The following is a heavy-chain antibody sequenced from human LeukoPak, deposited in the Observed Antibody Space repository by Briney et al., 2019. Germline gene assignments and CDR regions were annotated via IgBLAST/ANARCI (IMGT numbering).Heavy chain of an antibody. CDR1: GGSISSYY. D-gene: IGHD2-2*01. V-gene: IGHV4-59*08. CDR3: ARSSTSGYYYYYYMDV. J-gene: IGHJ6*03. CDR2: IYYSGST. Sequence: SETLSLTCTVSGGSISSYYWSWIRQPPGKGLEWIGYIYYSGSTNYNPSLKSRVTISVDTSKNQFSLRLSSVTAADTAVYYCARSSTSGYYYYYYMDVWGKGTTVTVSS.